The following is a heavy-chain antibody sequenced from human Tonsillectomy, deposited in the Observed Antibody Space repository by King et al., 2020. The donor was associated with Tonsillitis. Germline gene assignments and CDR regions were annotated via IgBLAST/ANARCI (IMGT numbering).Heavy chain of an antibody. CDR1: GFSFSSYA. Sequence: DVQLVESGGGLVHPGGSLRLSCAASGFSFSSYAMSWVRQAPGKGLEWVSAISGSGGSTFYAESVKGRFTISRDNSKKTLYLQVNSLRVEDTAVYYCAVTGVPNYYYYYGMDVWGQGTTATVSS. D-gene: IGHD3-9*01. CDR3: AVTGVPNYYYYYGMDV. CDR2: ISGSGGST. J-gene: IGHJ6*02. V-gene: IGHV3-23*04.